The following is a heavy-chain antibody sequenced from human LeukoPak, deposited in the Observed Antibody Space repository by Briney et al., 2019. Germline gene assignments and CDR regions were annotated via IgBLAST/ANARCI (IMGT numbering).Heavy chain of an antibody. CDR2: IKPDSGSS. Sequence: ASVKISCKASGYTFTAYYIHWLRQAPGQGPEWMGWIKPDSGSSHYAQKFQGRVTMTRDTSSNSAYMDLTRLKSDDTAVYYCARARVPITVAGLYYFDYWGQGALVTVSS. CDR1: GYTFTAYY. CDR3: ARARVPITVAGLYYFDY. D-gene: IGHD6-19*01. V-gene: IGHV1-2*02. J-gene: IGHJ4*02.